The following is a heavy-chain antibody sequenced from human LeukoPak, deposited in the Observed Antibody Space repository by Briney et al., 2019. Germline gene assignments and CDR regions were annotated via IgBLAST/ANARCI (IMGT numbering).Heavy chain of an antibody. CDR2: INWKGGST. J-gene: IGHJ6*02. V-gene: IGHV3-20*01. D-gene: IGHD2-15*01. Sequence: PGGSLRLSCAASGFTFDDYGMSWVRQAPGKGLEWVSGINWKGGSTGYADSVKGRFTISRDNAKNSLYLQMNSLRAEDTALYHCARMGCSGGSCYGPGYYYGMDVWGQGTTVTVSS. CDR1: GFTFDDYG. CDR3: ARMGCSGGSCYGPGYYYGMDV.